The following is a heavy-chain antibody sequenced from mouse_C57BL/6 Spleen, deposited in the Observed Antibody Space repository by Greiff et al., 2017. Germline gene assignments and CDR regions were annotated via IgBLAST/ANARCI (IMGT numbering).Heavy chain of an antibody. CDR1: GYTFTSYW. J-gene: IGHJ3*01. D-gene: IGHD2-1*01. V-gene: IGHV1-50*01. CDR2: IDPSDSYT. CDR3: ARGGGNGEFAY. Sequence: QVQLQQPGAELVKPGASVKLSCKASGYTFTSYWMQWVKQRPGQGLEWIGEIDPSDSYTNYNQKFKGKATLTVDTSSSTAYMQLSSLTSEDSAVYYCARGGGNGEFAYWGQGTLVTVSA.